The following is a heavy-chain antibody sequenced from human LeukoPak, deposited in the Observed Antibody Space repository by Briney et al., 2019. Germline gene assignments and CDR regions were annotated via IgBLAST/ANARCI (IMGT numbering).Heavy chain of an antibody. Sequence: SETLSLTCAVYGGSFSGYYWSWIRQPPGKGLEWIGEINHSGSTNYNPSLKSRVTISVDTSKNQFSLKLSSVTAADTAVYYCARLTDWSSGSHYWGQGTLVTVSS. J-gene: IGHJ4*02. CDR3: ARLTDWSSGSHY. V-gene: IGHV4-34*01. CDR1: GGSFSGYY. D-gene: IGHD3-10*01. CDR2: INHSGST.